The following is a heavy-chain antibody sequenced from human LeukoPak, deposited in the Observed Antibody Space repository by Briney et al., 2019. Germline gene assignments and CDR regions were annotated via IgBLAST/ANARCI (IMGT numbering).Heavy chain of an antibody. J-gene: IGHJ4*02. V-gene: IGHV3-23*01. Sequence: PGRSLRPSCAASGLTFYSYGMSSVRQAPGKGLEWVSGISGGGVTTYYADSVKGRFTISRDNSKNTLYLQMNSLRVEDTGVYYCAKGHSAHGTGFDCWGQGTQVAVSS. CDR2: ISGGGVTT. CDR1: GLTFYSYG. D-gene: IGHD1-14*01. CDR3: AKGHSAHGTGFDC.